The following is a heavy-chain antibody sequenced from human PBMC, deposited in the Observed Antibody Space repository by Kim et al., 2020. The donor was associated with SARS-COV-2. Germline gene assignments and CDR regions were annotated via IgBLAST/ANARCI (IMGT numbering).Heavy chain of an antibody. V-gene: IGHV3-11*06. CDR3: ARAHVWYYDFWSGYPAGDY. D-gene: IGHD3-3*01. Sequence: GGSLRLSCAASGFTFSDYYMSWIRQAPGKGLEWVSYISSSSSYTNYADSVKGRFTISRDNAKNSLYLQMNSLRAEDTAVYYCARAHVWYYDFWSGYPAGDYWGQGTLVTVSS. CDR2: ISSSSSYT. J-gene: IGHJ4*02. CDR1: GFTFSDYY.